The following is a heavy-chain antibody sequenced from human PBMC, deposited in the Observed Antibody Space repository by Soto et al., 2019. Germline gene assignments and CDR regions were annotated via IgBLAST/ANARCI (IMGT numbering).Heavy chain of an antibody. V-gene: IGHV4-61*01. CDR2: IYYSGST. CDR3: AGEVDYGDNWFDP. D-gene: IGHD4-17*01. J-gene: IGHJ5*02. CDR1: GGSVSSGSYY. Sequence: QVQLQESGPGLVKPSETLSLTCTVSGGSVSSGSYYWSWIRQPPGKGLEWIGYIYYSGSTKYNPSLKSRVTMSVDTSKNQFSLKLSSVTAADTAVYYCAGEVDYGDNWFDPWGQGTLVTVSS.